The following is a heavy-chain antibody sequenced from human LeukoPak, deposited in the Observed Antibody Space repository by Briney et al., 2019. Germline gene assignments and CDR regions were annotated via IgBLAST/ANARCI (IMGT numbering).Heavy chain of an antibody. CDR2: IRSKANSYAT. V-gene: IGHV3-73*01. J-gene: IGHJ4*02. CDR1: GFPFSGSA. CDR3: TSSTTGPFDY. Sequence: GSLRLSCAASGFPFSGSAMHWVRQASGKGLEWVGRIRSKANSYATAYAASVKGRFTISRDDSKNTAYLQMNSLKTEDTAVYYCTSSTTGPFDYWGQGTLVTVSS. D-gene: IGHD1-1*01.